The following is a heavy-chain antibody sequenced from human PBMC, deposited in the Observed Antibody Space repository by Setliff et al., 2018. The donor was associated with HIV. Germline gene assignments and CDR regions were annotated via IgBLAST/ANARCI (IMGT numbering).Heavy chain of an antibody. CDR3: ARQPVPGGVVVPGDDWVDP. D-gene: IGHD2-2*01. CDR2: IYARGRT. Sequence: SETLSLTCTVSGGSISSYYWSWIRQPAGKGLEWIGRIYARGRTNYNPSLKSRVTLSVDTSKNQFSLKVTSVTAADTAVHYCARQPVPGGVVVPGDDWVDPWGQGTLVTVSS. CDR1: GGSISSYY. J-gene: IGHJ5*02. V-gene: IGHV4-4*07.